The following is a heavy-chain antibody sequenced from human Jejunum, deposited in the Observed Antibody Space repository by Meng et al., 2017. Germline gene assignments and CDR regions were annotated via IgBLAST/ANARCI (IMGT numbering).Heavy chain of an antibody. CDR3: ARAYISPRGTFYFDY. CDR2: INAGNGNT. D-gene: IGHD1-1*01. J-gene: IGHJ4*02. Sequence: QVQLVQSGAEVKKPGASVKLPCRASGYIFINYALHWVRQAPGQRPEWLGWINAGNGNTKYSQKFQGRVLITGDTSATTAHLELSSLRTEDTATYYCARAYISPRGTFYFDYWGQGTLVTVSS. CDR1: GYIFINYA. V-gene: IGHV1-3*01.